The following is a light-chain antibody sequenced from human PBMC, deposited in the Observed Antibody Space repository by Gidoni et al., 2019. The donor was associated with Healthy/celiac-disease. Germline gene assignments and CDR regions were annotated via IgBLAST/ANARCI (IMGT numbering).Light chain of an antibody. Sequence: DIVLTPSPGTLSLSPGERATLSCRASQSVSSSYLAWYQQKPGQAPRLLIYGASSRATGIPDRFSGSGSGTDFTLTISRLEPEDFAVYYCQQYRSSPLTFGQGTKVEIK. J-gene: IGKJ1*01. CDR1: QSVSSSY. CDR2: GAS. V-gene: IGKV3-20*01. CDR3: QQYRSSPLT.